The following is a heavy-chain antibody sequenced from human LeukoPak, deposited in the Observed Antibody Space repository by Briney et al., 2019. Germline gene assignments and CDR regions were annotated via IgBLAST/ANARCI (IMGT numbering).Heavy chain of an antibody. J-gene: IGHJ4*02. CDR2: IYYSGST. D-gene: IGHD1-1*01. V-gene: IGHV4-39*01. CDR3: AGHHTGTLRVDY. Sequence: PSETLSPTCTVSGGSISSSSNYWGWVRQPPGKGLEWIGSIYYSGSTYYNPSLKSRVTISVDTSKDQFSLRLSSVTAADTALYYCAGHHTGTLRVDYWGQGTLVTVSS. CDR1: GGSISSSSNY.